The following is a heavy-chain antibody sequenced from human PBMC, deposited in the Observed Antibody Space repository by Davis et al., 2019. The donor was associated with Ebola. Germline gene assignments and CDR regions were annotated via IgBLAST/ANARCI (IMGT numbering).Heavy chain of an antibody. CDR2: FSMSGGST. CDR3: VQGTTSCQV. D-gene: IGHD2-2*01. J-gene: IGHJ4*02. Sequence: GESLKTPCAASGFLFRNLGLTWVRPVPGKGPECVAAFSMSGGSTDYADSVKGRFTLSRDNSKNMLYLQMNSLRVEDTALYYWVQGTTSCQVWGQGTLVTVSS. V-gene: IGHV3-23*01. CDR1: GFLFRNLG.